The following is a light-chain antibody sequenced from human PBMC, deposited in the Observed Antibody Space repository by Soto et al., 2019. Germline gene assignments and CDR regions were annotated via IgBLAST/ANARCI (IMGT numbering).Light chain of an antibody. V-gene: IGKV1-39*01. J-gene: IGKJ4*01. CDR2: GAN. CDR1: QSISRY. Sequence: DIQLTQSPSSLSASVGDRITITCRSSQSISRYLNWYQQRPGTAPKVLIFGANSLQSGVPSRFSGSGSGTDFTLTISNLQPEDFATYYCQQSYRTPLNFGGGTKVDIK. CDR3: QQSYRTPLN.